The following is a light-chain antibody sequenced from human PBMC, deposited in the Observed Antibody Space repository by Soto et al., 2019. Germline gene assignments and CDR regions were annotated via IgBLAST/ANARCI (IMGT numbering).Light chain of an antibody. Sequence: EIVLTQSPCTLSLSVGDRATLSCRASQSVSSSYLAWYQQKPGQAPRLLIYDTSKRATGIPARFSGSGSGTEFTLTISRLEPEDFTVYYCHHYETFGQGTKVDIK. CDR3: HHYET. CDR2: DTS. V-gene: IGKV3-20*01. J-gene: IGKJ1*01. CDR1: QSVSSSY.